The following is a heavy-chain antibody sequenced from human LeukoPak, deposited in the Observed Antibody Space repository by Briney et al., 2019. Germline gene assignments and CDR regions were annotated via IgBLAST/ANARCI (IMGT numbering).Heavy chain of an antibody. CDR2: ISRSGCTK. CDR1: GFTLSDYN. Sequence: GGSLRLSCGASGFTLSDYNMRWIRQAPGKGLEWVSSISRSGCTKYYADSVKGRFTISRDNSKNTLYLQMNSLRAEDTAVYYCAKGDSKDYWGQGTLVTVSS. CDR3: AKGDSKDY. J-gene: IGHJ4*02. D-gene: IGHD3-22*01. V-gene: IGHV3-11*04.